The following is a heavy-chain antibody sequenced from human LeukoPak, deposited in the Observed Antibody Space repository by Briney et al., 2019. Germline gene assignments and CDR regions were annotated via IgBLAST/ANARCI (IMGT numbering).Heavy chain of an antibody. CDR3: ARGVRNVLRYFDWLNSGFDY. D-gene: IGHD3-9*01. CDR2: INHSGST. CDR1: GGSFSGYY. J-gene: IGHJ4*02. Sequence: SETLSLTCAVYGGSFSGYYWSWIRQPPGKGLEWIGEINHSGSTNYNPSLKSRVTISVDKSKNQFSLKLSSVTAADTAVYYCARGVRNVLRYFDWLNSGFDYWGQGTLVTVSS. V-gene: IGHV4-34*01.